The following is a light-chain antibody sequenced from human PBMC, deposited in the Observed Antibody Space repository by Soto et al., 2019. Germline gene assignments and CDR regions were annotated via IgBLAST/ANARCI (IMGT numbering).Light chain of an antibody. V-gene: IGLV2-14*01. CDR1: SSDVGFYNY. CDR3: SSYTSSSLYV. CDR2: EVI. Sequence: QFALAQPASVSGSPGQSITISCTGTSSDVGFYNYVSWYQQHPGKAPKLIIYEVINRPSGVSNRFSGSKSGNTASLTISGLQAEDEADYYCSSYTSSSLYVFGTGTKVTVL. J-gene: IGLJ1*01.